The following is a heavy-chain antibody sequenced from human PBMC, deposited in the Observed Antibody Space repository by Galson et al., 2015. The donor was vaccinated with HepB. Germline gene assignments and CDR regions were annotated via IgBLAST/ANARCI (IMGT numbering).Heavy chain of an antibody. CDR2: ISAYNGNT. Sequence: SVKVSCKASGYTFTSYGISWVRQAPGQGLEWMGWISAYNGNTNYAQKLQGRVTMTTDTSTSTAYMELRSLRSDDTAVYYCARDANYDFWSGYNPLVLSYGMDVWGQGTPVTVS. V-gene: IGHV1-18*04. CDR1: GYTFTSYG. D-gene: IGHD3-3*01. CDR3: ARDANYDFWSGYNPLVLSYGMDV. J-gene: IGHJ6*02.